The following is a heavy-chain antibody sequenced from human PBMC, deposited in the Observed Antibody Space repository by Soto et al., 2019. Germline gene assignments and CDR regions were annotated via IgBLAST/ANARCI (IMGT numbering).Heavy chain of an antibody. CDR3: AKNVRPTYYYYGMDV. CDR1: GYTFTRYG. Sequence: QGKLVQSGGEVKKPGASVKVSCKASGYTFTRYGISWVRQAPGQGLEWMGWISGYNGDTKYAQKFQGRVTMTADTSTTTAYMELRSLTSDDRALYYCAKNVRPTYYYYGMDVWGQGTTVT. V-gene: IGHV1-18*01. J-gene: IGHJ6*02. CDR2: ISGYNGDT.